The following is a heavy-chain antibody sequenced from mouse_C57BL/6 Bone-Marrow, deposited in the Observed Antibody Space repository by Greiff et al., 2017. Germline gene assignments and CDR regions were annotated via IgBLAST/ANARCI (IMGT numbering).Heavy chain of an antibody. CDR3: ARSYDYDDYTMDY. CDR2: MHPNGGSP. V-gene: IGHV1-64*01. D-gene: IGHD2-4*01. Sequence: QVQLQQPGAELVKPGASVKLSCKASGYTFTNYWMHWVKQRPGQGLEWIGMMHPNGGSPDYNEKFKSEATLSVDKSSRTAYMELSSLTSKDSTGYYCARSYDYDDYTMDYWGQGTSVTVSS. CDR1: GYTFTNYW. J-gene: IGHJ4*01.